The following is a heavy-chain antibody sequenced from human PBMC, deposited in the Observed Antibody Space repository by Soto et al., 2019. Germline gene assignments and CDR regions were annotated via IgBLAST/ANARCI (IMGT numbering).Heavy chain of an antibody. CDR1: GGSVSSGSYY. CDR2: IYYSGST. Sequence: QVQLQESGPGLVKPSETLSLTCTVSGGSVSSGSYYWSWIRQPPGKGLEWIGYIYYSGSTNYNPSLKSRVTISVDTSKNQFSLKLSSVTAADTAVYYCARGGGYYYGSGSPPGVWGQGTLVTVSS. CDR3: ARGGGYYYGSGSPPGV. V-gene: IGHV4-61*01. D-gene: IGHD3-10*01. J-gene: IGHJ4*02.